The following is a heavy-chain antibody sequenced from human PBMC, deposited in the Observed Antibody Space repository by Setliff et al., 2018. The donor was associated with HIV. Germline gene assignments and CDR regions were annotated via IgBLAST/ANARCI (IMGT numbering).Heavy chain of an antibody. V-gene: IGHV5-51*01. CDR3: ARQTVHTTHSLDFGSPNRDYYYGMDV. CDR2: IYPGDSDT. D-gene: IGHD1-1*01. Sequence: PGESLKISCKAVDYTFTTFWIAWVRQMPGKGLEWMGIIYPGDSDTTYSPSFQGQVTISVDKSISTAYLQWSSLKASDSAMYYCARQTVHTTHSLDFGSPNRDYYYGMDVWGQGTTVTVSS. CDR1: DYTFTTFW. J-gene: IGHJ6*02.